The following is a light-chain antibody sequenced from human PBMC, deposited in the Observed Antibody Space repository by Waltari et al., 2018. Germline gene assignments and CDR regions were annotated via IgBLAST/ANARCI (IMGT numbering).Light chain of an antibody. V-gene: IGLV1-47*01. CDR1: SSNIGSHY. Sequence: QSVLTQPPSASGTPGQRVTISCSGSSSNIGSHYVYWYQQLPGTAPKLLIYRNNRRPSGVPARFSGSKSGTSDSLAISGLRSEDEADYYCASWDDSLSGWVFGGGTKLTVL. CDR2: RNN. J-gene: IGLJ3*02. CDR3: ASWDDSLSGWV.